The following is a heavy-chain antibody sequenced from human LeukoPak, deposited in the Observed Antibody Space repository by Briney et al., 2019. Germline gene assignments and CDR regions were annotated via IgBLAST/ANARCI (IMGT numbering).Heavy chain of an antibody. D-gene: IGHD2-15*01. V-gene: IGHV4-59*01. CDR3: ARWVVAATMTN. CDR1: GGSISSYY. CDR2: IYYSGST. J-gene: IGHJ4*02. Sequence: SETLSLTCTVPGGSISSYYWSWIRQPPGKGLEWIGYIYYSGSTNYNPSLKSRVTISVDTSKNQFSLKLSSVTAADTAVYYCARWVVAATMTNWGQGTLVTVSS.